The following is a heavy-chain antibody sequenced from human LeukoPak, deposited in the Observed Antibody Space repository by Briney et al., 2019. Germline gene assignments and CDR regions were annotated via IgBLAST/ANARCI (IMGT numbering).Heavy chain of an antibody. CDR3: ARHTRSSYGRNYFDF. V-gene: IGHV4-39*01. D-gene: IGHD5-18*01. CDR2: IYYSGST. J-gene: IGHJ4*02. CDR1: GGAISSSSYY. Sequence: SETLSLTCSVPGGAISSSSYYWGWIRQPPGKRLEWIGSIYYSGSTYNNPSLQSRVTMSVDTCKNQFSLKLSSVTAADTPVYFCARHTRSSYGRNYFDFWAQGTLVTVSS.